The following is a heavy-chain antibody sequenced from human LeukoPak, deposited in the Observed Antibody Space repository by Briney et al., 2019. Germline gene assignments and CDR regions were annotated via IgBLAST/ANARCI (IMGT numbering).Heavy chain of an antibody. CDR2: IWYDGSNK. J-gene: IGHJ4*02. V-gene: IGHV3-33*06. Sequence: GGSLRLSCAASGFTFSSNGMHWVRQAPGKGLEWVAVIWYDGSNKYYADSVKGRFTISRDNSKNTLYLQMNSLRAEDTAVYYCAKAFIAVAVNYFDYWGQGTLVTVSS. CDR1: GFTFSSNG. D-gene: IGHD6-19*01. CDR3: AKAFIAVAVNYFDY.